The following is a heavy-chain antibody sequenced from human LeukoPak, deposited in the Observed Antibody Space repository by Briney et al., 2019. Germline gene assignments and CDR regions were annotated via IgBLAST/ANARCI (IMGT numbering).Heavy chain of an antibody. V-gene: IGHV3-74*01. J-gene: IGHJ4*02. CDR3: ARVTSGLDY. CDR1: GFTFSSYW. Sequence: GGSLRLSCVASGFTFSSYWMHWVRQDPRKGLVWVSRINGDGRNINYADSVRGRFTISRDNAKNTLYLQMNTLRVEDTAVYYCARVTSGLDYWGQGTLVTDSS. CDR2: INGDGRNI.